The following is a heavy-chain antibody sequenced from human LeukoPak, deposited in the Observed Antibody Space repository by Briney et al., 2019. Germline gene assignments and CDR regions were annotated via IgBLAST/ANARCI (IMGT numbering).Heavy chain of an antibody. V-gene: IGHV4-39*07. CDR1: GGSISSSSYY. J-gene: IGHJ4*02. CDR2: IYYSGST. Sequence: PSETLSPTCTVSGGSISSSSYYWGWIRQPPGKGLEWIGSIYYSGSTYYNPSLKSRVTISVDTSKNQFSLKLSSVTAADTAVYYCARGRRGILTGYHKNYYFDYWGQGTLVTVSS. D-gene: IGHD3-9*01. CDR3: ARGRRGILTGYHKNYYFDY.